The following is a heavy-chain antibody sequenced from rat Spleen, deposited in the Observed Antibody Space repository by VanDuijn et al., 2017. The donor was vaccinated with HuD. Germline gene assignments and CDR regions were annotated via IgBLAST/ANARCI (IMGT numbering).Heavy chain of an antibody. J-gene: IGHJ2*01. V-gene: IGHV5-20*01. CDR1: GFTFSDYY. CDR3: TTRTRGTFDY. CDR2: ISSDGGNT. D-gene: IGHD4-3*01. Sequence: EVQLAESGGGLVQPGRSLKLSCAASGFTFSDYYMAWVRQAPAKGLVWVASISSDGGNTYYRNSVKGRFTISRDNAKSSLYLQMDSLRSEDTATYYCTTRTRGTFDYWGQGVMVTVSS.